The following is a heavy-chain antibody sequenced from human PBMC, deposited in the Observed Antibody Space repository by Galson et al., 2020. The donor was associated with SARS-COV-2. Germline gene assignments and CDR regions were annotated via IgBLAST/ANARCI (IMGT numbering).Heavy chain of an antibody. CDR2: FYSGGST. Sequence: GESLKISCAASGFTFSSHAMSWVRQAPGKGLEWVSVFYSGGSTYYADSVKGRFTISRDNSKNTVYLQMNSLRPEDTAVYYCAKDRGMSISWHDDAFENWGQGTMVTVSS. CDR1: GFTFSSHA. D-gene: IGHD6-13*01. J-gene: IGHJ3*02. CDR3: AKDRGMSISWHDDAFEN. V-gene: IGHV3-23*03.